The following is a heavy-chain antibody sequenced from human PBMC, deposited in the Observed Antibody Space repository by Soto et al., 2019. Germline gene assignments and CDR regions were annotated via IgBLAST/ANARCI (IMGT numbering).Heavy chain of an antibody. CDR2: ISGSGGST. D-gene: IGHD4-17*01. CDR1: GFTFSSYA. J-gene: IGHJ4*02. CDR3: VMTYDSGDYAADY. Sequence: GGSLRLSCAASGFTFSSYAMSWVRQAPGKGLEWVSAISGSGGSTYYADSVKGRFTISRDNSKNTLYLQMNSLRADDTAVYYCVMTYDSGDYAADYWGQGTLVTVSS. V-gene: IGHV3-23*01.